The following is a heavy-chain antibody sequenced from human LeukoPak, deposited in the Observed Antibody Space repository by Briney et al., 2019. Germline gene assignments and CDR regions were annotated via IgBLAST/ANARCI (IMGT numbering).Heavy chain of an antibody. CDR2: IYYSGST. CDR3: ARGPRFGELLWHWFDP. V-gene: IGHV4-39*07. CDR1: GGSISSSSYY. D-gene: IGHD3-10*01. Sequence: SETLSLTCTVSGGSISSSSYYWGWIRQPPGKGLEWIGSIYYSGSTYYNPPLKSRVTISEDTSKNQFSLKLRSVTAADTAVYYCARGPRFGELLWHWFDPWGQGTLVTVSS. J-gene: IGHJ5*02.